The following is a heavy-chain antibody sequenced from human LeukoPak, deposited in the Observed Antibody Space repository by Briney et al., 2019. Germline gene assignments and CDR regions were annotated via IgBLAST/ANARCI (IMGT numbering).Heavy chain of an antibody. V-gene: IGHV4-59*01. CDR1: GGSINSYY. Sequence: SETLSLTCTVSGGSINSYYWSWIRQPPGKGLEWIGYVSYSGGTNYNPSLKSRVTISVDTSKNLFFLKLTSVTAADTVLYYCARGNANWGQGTLVTVSS. CDR2: VSYSGGT. J-gene: IGHJ4*02. CDR3: ARGNAN.